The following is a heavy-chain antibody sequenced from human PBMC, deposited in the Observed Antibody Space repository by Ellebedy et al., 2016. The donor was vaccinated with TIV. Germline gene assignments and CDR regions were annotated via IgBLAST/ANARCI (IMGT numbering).Heavy chain of an antibody. CDR2: ISTHNGNT. V-gene: IGHV1-18*01. CDR1: GYTFTNYG. CDR3: ARGLWFGELDV. J-gene: IGHJ6*02. Sequence: AASVKVSCKASGYTFTNYGISWVRQAPGQGLEWMGWISTHNGNTNYAQKLQGRVTMTADTSTSTAYMELRSLRSDDTAVYYCARGLWFGELDVWGQGTTVTVSS. D-gene: IGHD3-10*01.